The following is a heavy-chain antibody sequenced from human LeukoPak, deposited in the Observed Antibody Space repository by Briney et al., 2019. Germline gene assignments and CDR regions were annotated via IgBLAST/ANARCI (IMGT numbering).Heavy chain of an antibody. V-gene: IGHV3-21*01. J-gene: IGHJ4*02. CDR3: ARGSAVAGIMGLDY. CDR1: GFSFSSYS. Sequence: GGSLRLSCAVSGFSFSSYSMNWVRQTPGKGLQWVSSISSSGTYIYYADSVKGRFTISRDNAKNSVYLQMNSLRAEDTAVYYCARGSAVAGIMGLDYWGQGTLLTVSS. D-gene: IGHD6-19*01. CDR2: ISSSGTYI.